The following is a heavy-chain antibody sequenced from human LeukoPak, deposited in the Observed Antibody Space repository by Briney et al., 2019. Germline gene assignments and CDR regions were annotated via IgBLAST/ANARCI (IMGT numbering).Heavy chain of an antibody. D-gene: IGHD3-22*01. Sequence: ASVKVSCKASGYTFTGYYMHWVRQAPGQGLEWMGWINPNSGGTNYAQKFQGRVTMTRDTSISTAYMELSRLRSDDTAVYYCARGTTYYYDSSGYYYYGYWGQGTLVTVSS. CDR3: ARGTTYYYDSSGYYYYGY. J-gene: IGHJ4*02. CDR2: INPNSGGT. CDR1: GYTFTGYY. V-gene: IGHV1-2*02.